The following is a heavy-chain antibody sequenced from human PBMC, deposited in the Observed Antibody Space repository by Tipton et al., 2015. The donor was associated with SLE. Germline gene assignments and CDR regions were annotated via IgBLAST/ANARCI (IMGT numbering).Heavy chain of an antibody. J-gene: IGHJ4*02. Sequence: TLSLTCTVSGGSMSSYCWSWIRQSPRKGLEWIGYISQSGSTKYNASLKSRVTISADTSKNHFSLRLTSVTAADTAVYYCARGPVRAIPFDYWGQGALITVSS. CDR2: ISQSGST. CDR1: GGSMSSYC. D-gene: IGHD6-19*01. V-gene: IGHV4-59*01. CDR3: ARGPVRAIPFDY.